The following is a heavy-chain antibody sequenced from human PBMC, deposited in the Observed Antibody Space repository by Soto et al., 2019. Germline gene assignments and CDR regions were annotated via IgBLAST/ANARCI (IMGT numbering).Heavy chain of an antibody. CDR1: GYTFTSYG. V-gene: IGHV1-18*01. J-gene: IGHJ4*02. Sequence: ASVKVSCKASGYTFTSYGISWVRQAPGQGLEWMGWISAYNGNTNYAQKLQGRVTMTTDTSTSTAYMELRSLRSDDTAVYYCARRARAGGGQWLVLSYYFDYWGQGTLVTVSS. D-gene: IGHD6-19*01. CDR2: ISAYNGNT. CDR3: ARRARAGGGQWLVLSYYFDY.